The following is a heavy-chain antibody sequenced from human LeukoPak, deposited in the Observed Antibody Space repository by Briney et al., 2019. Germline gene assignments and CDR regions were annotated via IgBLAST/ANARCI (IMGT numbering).Heavy chain of an antibody. CDR3: ARDVTVRFLEWFNYMDL. CDR1: GYTFTGYY. D-gene: IGHD3-3*01. J-gene: IGHJ6*03. Sequence: GASVKVSCKASGYTFTGYYMHWVRQAPGQGLEWMGWINPNSGGTNYAQKFQGRVTMTRDTSISTAYMELSRLRSDDTAVYYCARDVTVRFLEWFNYMDLGRKGTTVTVSS. V-gene: IGHV1-2*02. CDR2: INPNSGGT.